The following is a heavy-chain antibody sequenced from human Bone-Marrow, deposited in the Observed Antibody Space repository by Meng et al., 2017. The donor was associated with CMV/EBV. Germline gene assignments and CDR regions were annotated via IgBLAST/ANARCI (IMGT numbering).Heavy chain of an antibody. CDR2: IYSGGHT. CDR3: ARGLNIVVPPAPGGFVDY. D-gene: IGHD2-2*01. J-gene: IGHJ4*02. V-gene: IGHV3-53*01. Sequence: GGSLRLSCAASEFTVSSHYMSWVRQPPGKGLEWISVIYSGGHTYYADTVHGRFTISRDDSKNTLYLQMRSLRAEDTAIYYCARGLNIVVPPAPGGFVDYWGQGTPVTVSS. CDR1: EFTVSSHY.